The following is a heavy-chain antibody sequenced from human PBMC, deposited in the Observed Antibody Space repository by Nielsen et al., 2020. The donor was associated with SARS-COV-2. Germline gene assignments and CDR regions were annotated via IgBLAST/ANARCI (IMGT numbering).Heavy chain of an antibody. V-gene: IGHV3-30*03. Sequence: GESLKISCAASGFTFSSYGMHWVRRAPGKGLEWVAVTSYDGSSRYYADSVKGRFTIYRDNSRNTLYLQINSLRVDDTAVYYCARDLTGDAFDIWGRGTMVTVSS. CDR1: GFTFSSYG. CDR2: TSYDGSSR. D-gene: IGHD2-8*02. J-gene: IGHJ3*02. CDR3: ARDLTGDAFDI.